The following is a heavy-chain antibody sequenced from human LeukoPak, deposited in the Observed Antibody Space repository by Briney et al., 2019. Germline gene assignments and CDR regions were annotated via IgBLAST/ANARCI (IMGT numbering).Heavy chain of an antibody. CDR2: ISSSGSTI. Sequence: GGSLRLSCAASGFTFSDYYMGWIRQAPGKGLEWVSYISSSGSTIYYADSVKGRFTISRDNAKNSLYLQMNSLRAEDTAVYYCARLRVAISGPRGYFDYWGQGTLVTVSS. V-gene: IGHV3-11*04. CDR1: GFTFSDYY. D-gene: IGHD2-15*01. CDR3: ARLRVAISGPRGYFDY. J-gene: IGHJ4*02.